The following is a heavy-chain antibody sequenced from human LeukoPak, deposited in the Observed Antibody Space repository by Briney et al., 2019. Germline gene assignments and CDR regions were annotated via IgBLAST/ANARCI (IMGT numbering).Heavy chain of an antibody. CDR1: GFTFSSYW. J-gene: IGHJ4*02. CDR3: ARDRDFLSGYLFDY. V-gene: IGHV3-7*01. Sequence: PGGSLRLSCAASGFTFSSYWMSWVHQAPGKGLEWVANIKQDGSEKYYVDSEKGRFTISRDNAKNSLYLQMNSLRAEDTAVYYCARDRDFLSGYLFDYWGQGTLVTVSS. CDR2: IKQDGSEK. D-gene: IGHD3-3*01.